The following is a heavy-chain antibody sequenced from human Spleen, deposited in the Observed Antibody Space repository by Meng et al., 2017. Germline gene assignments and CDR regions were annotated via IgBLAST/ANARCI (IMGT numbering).Heavy chain of an antibody. Sequence: QAQLLESGGGVVQPGSSLRLSCAASGFTFGHYGMHWLRQAPGKGLEWVASITNDGRTKHYLDSVKGRFTISRDNPKDTLYLQMSSLRAEDTAVYYCTSYTGSFNFDFWGQGTLVTVSS. CDR2: ITNDGRTK. CDR1: GFTFGHYG. D-gene: IGHD1-26*01. V-gene: IGHV3-30*03. J-gene: IGHJ4*02. CDR3: TSYTGSFNFDF.